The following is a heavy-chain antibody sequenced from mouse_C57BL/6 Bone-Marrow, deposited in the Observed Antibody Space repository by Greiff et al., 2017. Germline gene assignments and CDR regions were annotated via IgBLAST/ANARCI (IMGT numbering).Heavy chain of an antibody. J-gene: IGHJ4*01. CDR2: IDPETGGT. V-gene: IGHV1-15*01. D-gene: IGHD2-2*01. CDR3: TRGDMVPHAMDY. Sequence: QVQLKESGAELVRPGASVTLSCKASGYTFTDYEMHWVKQTPVHGLEWIGAIDPETGGTAYNQKFKGKAILTADKSSSTAYMELRSLTSEDSAVYYCTRGDMVPHAMDYWGQGTSVTVSS. CDR1: GYTFTDYE.